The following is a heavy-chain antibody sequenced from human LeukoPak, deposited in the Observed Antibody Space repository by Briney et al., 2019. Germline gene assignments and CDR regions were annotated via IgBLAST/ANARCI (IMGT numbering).Heavy chain of an antibody. CDR2: INPSGGST. CDR3: ARESWYFHIDY. Sequence: GASVKVSCKACGYTFTSYYMHWVRQAPGQGLEWMGVINPSGGSTSYAQKFQGRVTMTRDTSTSTVYMELSSLRSEDTAVYYCARESWYFHIDYWGQGTLVTVSS. J-gene: IGHJ4*02. V-gene: IGHV1-46*01. D-gene: IGHD6-13*01. CDR1: GYTFTSYY.